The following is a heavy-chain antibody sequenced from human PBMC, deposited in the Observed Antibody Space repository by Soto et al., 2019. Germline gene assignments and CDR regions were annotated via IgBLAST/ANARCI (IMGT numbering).Heavy chain of an antibody. V-gene: IGHV3-30*18. J-gene: IGHJ4*02. CDR3: AKGYDFWSGYFVDY. D-gene: IGHD3-3*01. CDR2: ISYDGSNK. Sequence: GGSLRLSCAASGFTFSSYGMHWVRQAPGKGLEWVAVISYDGSNKYYADSVKGRFTISRDNSKNTLYLQMNSLRAEDTAVYYCAKGYDFWSGYFVDYWGKGTLVTVSS. CDR1: GFTFSSYG.